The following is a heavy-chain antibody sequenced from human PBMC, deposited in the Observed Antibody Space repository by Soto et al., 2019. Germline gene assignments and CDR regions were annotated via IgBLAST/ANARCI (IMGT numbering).Heavy chain of an antibody. J-gene: IGHJ4*03. V-gene: IGHV3-15*07. D-gene: IGHD3-22*01. CDR1: GFTFSNAW. Sequence: GGSLRLSCAASGFTFSNAWINWVRQAPGKGLEWVGRIKSKTDGGTTDYAAPVKGRFAISRDDSKNILYLQMNSLKIEDTAVYYCTTDSYSTRIVGRFEYWGHGTLVTASS. CDR2: IKSKTDGGTT. CDR3: TTDSYSTRIVGRFEY.